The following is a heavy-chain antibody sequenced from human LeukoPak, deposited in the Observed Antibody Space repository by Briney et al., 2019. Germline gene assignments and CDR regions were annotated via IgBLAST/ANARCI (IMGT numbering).Heavy chain of an antibody. V-gene: IGHV3-21*01. CDR1: GFTFSSYS. D-gene: IGHD1-26*01. Sequence: VGSLRLSCAASGFTFSSYSMNWVRQAPGKGLEWVSSISSSSSYIHYADSVKGRFTISRDNAKNSLYLQMNSLRAEDTAVYYCARDRIVGAIPIDYWGQGTLVTVSS. CDR2: ISSSSSYI. J-gene: IGHJ4*02. CDR3: ARDRIVGAIPIDY.